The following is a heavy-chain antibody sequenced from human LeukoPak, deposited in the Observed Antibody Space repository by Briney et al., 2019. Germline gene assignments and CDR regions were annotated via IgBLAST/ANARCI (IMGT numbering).Heavy chain of an antibody. CDR2: ITSSGGST. V-gene: IGHV3-23*01. CDR3: AKASTGSPHY. Sequence: GGSLRLSCAAPGFTFSNGDMSWVRQAPGRGLEWVSTITSSGGSTYYADSAKGRFTISRDNSKNTLYLQMGSLRAEDTAVYYCAKASTGSPHYWGQGTLVTVSS. J-gene: IGHJ4*01. D-gene: IGHD1-14*01. CDR1: GFTFSNGD.